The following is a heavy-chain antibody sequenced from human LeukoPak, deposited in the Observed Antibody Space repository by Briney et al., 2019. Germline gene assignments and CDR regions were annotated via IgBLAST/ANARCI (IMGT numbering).Heavy chain of an antibody. CDR3: ATGLALAPFDY. J-gene: IGHJ4*02. CDR2: ISTYNGNT. Sequence: ASVQVSCKASGYTFTSYGISWVRQAPGQGLEWMGWISTYNGNTIYAQKLQGRASMTTDTSTSTAYMELRSLRSDDTAVYYCATGLALAPFDYWGQGTLVTVSS. V-gene: IGHV1-18*01. CDR1: GYTFTSYG. D-gene: IGHD3-16*01.